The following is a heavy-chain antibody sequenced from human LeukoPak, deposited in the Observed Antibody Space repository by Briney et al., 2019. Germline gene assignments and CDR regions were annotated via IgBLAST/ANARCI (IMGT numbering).Heavy chain of an antibody. CDR1: GFTFSSYW. V-gene: IGHV3-7*01. CDR3: ARDGAFRIYDY. D-gene: IGHD3-3*02. Sequence: GGSLRLSCAASGFTFSSYWMTWVRRAPGKGLEWVASIKQDGNEKYYVDSVKGRFTISRDNARNSPYLQMGSLGADDTAVYYCARDGAFRIYDYWGQGTLVTVSS. CDR2: IKQDGNEK. J-gene: IGHJ4*02.